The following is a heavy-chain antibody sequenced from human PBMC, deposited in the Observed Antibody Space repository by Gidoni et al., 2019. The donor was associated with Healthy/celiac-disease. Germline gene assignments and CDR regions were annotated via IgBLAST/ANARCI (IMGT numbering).Heavy chain of an antibody. CDR3: ARQVQETAMVTSWYFDL. CDR2: INPSGGST. J-gene: IGHJ2*01. D-gene: IGHD5-18*01. Sequence: QVQLVQSGAEVKKPGASVKVSCKASGYTFTSYYMHWVRQAPGQGLEWMGIINPSGGSTSYAQKFQGRVTMTRDTSTSTVYMELSSLRSEDTAVYYCARQVQETAMVTSWYFDLWGRGTLVTVSS. V-gene: IGHV1-46*01. CDR1: GYTFTSYY.